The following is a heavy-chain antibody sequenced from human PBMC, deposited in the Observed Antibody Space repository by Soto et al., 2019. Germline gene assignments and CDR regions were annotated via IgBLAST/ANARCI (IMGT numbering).Heavy chain of an antibody. V-gene: IGHV1-18*01. Sequence: ASVKVSCKASGYTFTSYGYAWVRQAPGQGLEWMGWISAYNGNTNYAQKLQGRVTMTTDTSTSTAYMELRSLRSDDTAVYYCASLDCSSTSCSTWGNAFDIWGQGTMVTVSS. J-gene: IGHJ3*02. CDR2: ISAYNGNT. CDR3: ASLDCSSTSCSTWGNAFDI. CDR1: GYTFTSYG. D-gene: IGHD2-2*01.